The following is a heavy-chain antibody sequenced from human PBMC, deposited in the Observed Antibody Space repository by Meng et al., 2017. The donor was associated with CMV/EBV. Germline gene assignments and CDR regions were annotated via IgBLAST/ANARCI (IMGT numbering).Heavy chain of an antibody. CDR1: GGSISSSSYY. CDR3: ARAVGGSGWYYFDY. D-gene: IGHD6-19*01. V-gene: IGHV4-39*07. J-gene: IGHJ4*02. CDR2: IYYSGST. Sequence: SETLSLTCTVSGGSISSSSYYWGWIRQPPGKGLEWIGSIYYSGSTYYNPSLKSRVTISVDTSKNQFSRKLSSVTAADTAVYYCARAVGGSGWYYFDYWGQGTLVTVSS.